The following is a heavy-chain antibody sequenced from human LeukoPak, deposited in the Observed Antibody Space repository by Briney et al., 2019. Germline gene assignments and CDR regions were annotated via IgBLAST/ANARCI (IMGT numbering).Heavy chain of an antibody. CDR1: GGSISSYY. CDR3: ARVAAVAVGVWFDI. V-gene: IGHV4-4*07. Sequence: SETLSLTCTVSGGSISSYYWSWIRQPAGKGLEWIGRIYTSGSTNYNPSLKSRVTMSVDTSKNQFSLKLSSVTAADTAVYYCARVAAVAVGVWFDIWGQGTMVTVSS. D-gene: IGHD6-19*01. CDR2: IYTSGST. J-gene: IGHJ3*02.